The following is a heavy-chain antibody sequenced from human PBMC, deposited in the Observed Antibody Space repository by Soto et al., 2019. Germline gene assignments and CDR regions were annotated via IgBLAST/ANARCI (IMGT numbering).Heavy chain of an antibody. Sequence: PGGSLRLSCAASGFTFDDYAMHWVRQAPGKGLEWVSGISWNSGSIGYADSVKGRFTISRDNAKNSLYLQMNSLRAEDTALYYCAKLPVGYYDSSGYYSDAFDIWGQGTMVTVSS. J-gene: IGHJ3*02. V-gene: IGHV3-9*01. CDR3: AKLPVGYYDSSGYYSDAFDI. D-gene: IGHD3-22*01. CDR1: GFTFDDYA. CDR2: ISWNSGSI.